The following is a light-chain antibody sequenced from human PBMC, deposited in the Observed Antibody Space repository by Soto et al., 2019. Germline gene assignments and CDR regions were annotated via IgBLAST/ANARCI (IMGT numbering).Light chain of an antibody. CDR3: SSYAGFDNWV. J-gene: IGLJ3*02. V-gene: IGLV2-8*01. CDR2: EVS. Sequence: QSVLTQPPSASGSPGQSVTISCTGTSSDIGTYNFVSWYQQHPGKAPKLLIYEVSKWPSGVPGRFSGSKSGNTAFLTVSGVQAEDEADYHCSSYAGFDNWVFGGGTKLTVL. CDR1: SSDIGTYNF.